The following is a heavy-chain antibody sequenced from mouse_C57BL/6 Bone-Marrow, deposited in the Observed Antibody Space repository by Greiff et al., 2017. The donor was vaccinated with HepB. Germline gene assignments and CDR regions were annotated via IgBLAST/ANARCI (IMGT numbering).Heavy chain of an antibody. J-gene: IGHJ1*03. CDR2: IYPRDGSS. V-gene: IGHV1-78*01. D-gene: IGHD1-1*01. Sequence: VQLQQSDAELVKPGASVKISCKVSGYTFTDHTIHWMKQRPEQGLEWIGYIYPRDGSSMYNEKFKGKATLTEDKSSSTAYMQLNSLTSEDSAVFFCARRTTVGYFDVWGTGTTVTVSS. CDR3: ARRTTVGYFDV. CDR1: GYTFTDHT.